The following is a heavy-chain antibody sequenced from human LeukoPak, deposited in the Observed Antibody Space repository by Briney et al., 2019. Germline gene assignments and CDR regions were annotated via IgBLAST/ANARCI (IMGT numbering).Heavy chain of an antibody. CDR2: ISGSGGST. CDR1: GFTFSSYA. V-gene: IGHV3-23*01. J-gene: IGHJ4*02. Sequence: RSGGSLRLSCAASGFTFSSYAMSWVRQAPGKGPEWVSAISGSGGSTYYADSVKGRFTISRDNSKNTLYLQMNSLGAEDTAVYYCAKGRGGSLLRGYFDYWGQGTLVTVSS. D-gene: IGHD2-15*01. CDR3: AKGRGGSLLRGYFDY.